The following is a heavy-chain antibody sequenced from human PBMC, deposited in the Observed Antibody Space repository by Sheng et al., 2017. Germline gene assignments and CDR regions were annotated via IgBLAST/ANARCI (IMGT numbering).Heavy chain of an antibody. D-gene: IGHD3-22*01. CDR1: GGSISSGSYY. J-gene: IGHJ4*02. CDR3: ARDVVVVGNFDY. Sequence: QVQLQESGPGLVKPSQTLSLTCTVSGGSISSGSYYWSWIRQPAGKGLEWIGRIYTSGSTNYNPSLKSRVTISVDTSKNQFSLKLSSVTAADTAVYYCARDVVVVGNFDYWGQGNPGHRLL. CDR2: IYTSGST. V-gene: IGHV4-61*02.